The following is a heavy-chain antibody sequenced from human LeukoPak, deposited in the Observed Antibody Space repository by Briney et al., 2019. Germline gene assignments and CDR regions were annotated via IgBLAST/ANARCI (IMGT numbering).Heavy chain of an antibody. V-gene: IGHV4-31*03. CDR1: GGSISSGGYY. CDR3: AREGGSHDAFDI. CDR2: IYYSGST. J-gene: IGHJ3*02. D-gene: IGHD1-26*01. Sequence: PSQTLSLTCTVSGGSISSGGYYWSWIRQHPGKGLEWIGYIYYSGSTYYNPSLKSRVTISVDTSKNQFSLKLSSVTAADTAVYYCAREGGSHDAFDIWGQGTMVTVSS.